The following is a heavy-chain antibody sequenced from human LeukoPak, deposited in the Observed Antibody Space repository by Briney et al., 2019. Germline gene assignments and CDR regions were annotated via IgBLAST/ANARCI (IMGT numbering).Heavy chain of an antibody. D-gene: IGHD2/OR15-2a*01. CDR1: GFTLSSYA. CDR3: ASLLNDYGDY. J-gene: IGHJ4*02. CDR2: ISYDGSNK. V-gene: IGHV3-30-3*01. Sequence: PGRSLRLSCAASGFTLSSYAMHWVRQAPGKGLEWVAVISYDGSNKYYADSVKGRFTISRDNSKNTLYLQMNSLRAEDTAVYYCASLLNDYGDYWGQGTLVTVSS.